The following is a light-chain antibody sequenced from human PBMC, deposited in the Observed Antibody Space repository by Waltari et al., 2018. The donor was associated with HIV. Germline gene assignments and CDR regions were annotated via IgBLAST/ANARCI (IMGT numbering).Light chain of an antibody. J-gene: IGLJ3*02. CDR1: SGRIPSND. Sequence: NFILTQTHSVSASPGETVIISCTRSSGRIPSNDVHWFQQRPGAPPTTILYEDNKRSSGFPDRFSRSIDTSSTSASLTVSGLKTEDEADYYCQSFNDNNEWVVGGGTKVTVL. CDR2: EDN. V-gene: IGLV6-57*01. CDR3: QSFNDNNEWV.